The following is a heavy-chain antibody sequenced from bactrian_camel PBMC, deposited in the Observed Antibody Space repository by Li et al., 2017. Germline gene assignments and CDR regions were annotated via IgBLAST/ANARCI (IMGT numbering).Heavy chain of an antibody. CDR2: IVSDGRT. D-gene: IGHD5*01. CDR3: AADTTPGWPVSFDI. Sequence: HVQLVESGGGSVQAGETLTLSCTVSGFSVDDSAMAWYRQAPGHECQLVSTIVSDGRTYYADSVKGRFTNSRDNAKNTMYLQMNRLQTDDTAVYYCAADTTPGWPVSFDIWGQGTQVTVS. J-gene: IGHJ4*01. CDR1: GFSVDDSA. V-gene: IGHV3S63*01.